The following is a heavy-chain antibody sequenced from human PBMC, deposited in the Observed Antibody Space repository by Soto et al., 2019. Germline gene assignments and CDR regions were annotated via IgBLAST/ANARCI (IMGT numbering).Heavy chain of an antibody. Sequence: PGGSLRLSCAASGFTFSDYYMSWIRQAPGKGLEWVSYISSSGSTIYYADSVKGRFTISRDNAKNSLYLQMNSLRAEDTAVYYCARDSYGLKVYRWFDPWGQGTLVTVSS. D-gene: IGHD5-18*01. V-gene: IGHV3-11*01. CDR3: ARDSYGLKVYRWFDP. CDR2: ISSSGSTI. CDR1: GFTFSDYY. J-gene: IGHJ5*02.